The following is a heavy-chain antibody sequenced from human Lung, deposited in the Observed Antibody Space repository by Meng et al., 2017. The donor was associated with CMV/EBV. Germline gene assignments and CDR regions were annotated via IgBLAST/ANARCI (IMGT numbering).Heavy chain of an antibody. J-gene: IGHJ3*02. CDR1: GFTINSYT. V-gene: IGHV3-30-3*01. Sequence: GESLKISCAASGFTINSYTVHWVRQAPGKGLEWMAVISYDGTYKYYGDSVKGRFTVSRDNSKRSLYLQMNSLRPEDTAVYYCATSRFHGDFKDAVNIWGQGTLVTVSS. CDR3: ATSRFHGDFKDAVNI. D-gene: IGHD2-21*01. CDR2: ISYDGTYK.